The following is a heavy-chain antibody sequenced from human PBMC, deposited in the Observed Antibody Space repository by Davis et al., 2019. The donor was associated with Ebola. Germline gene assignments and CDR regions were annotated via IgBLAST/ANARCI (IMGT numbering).Heavy chain of an antibody. CDR3: AKDIGKGLGAPDH. D-gene: IGHD1-26*01. CDR2: INWNSDKI. CDR1: GFSFDDYA. J-gene: IGHJ4*02. V-gene: IGHV3-9*01. Sequence: PGGSLRLSCVASGFSFDDYALHWVRRVPGEGLEWVSGINWNSDKIEYADSVKGRFTISRDNAKNSLYLQMNSLSEEDTALYYCAKDIGKGLGAPDHWGQGTLVTVSS.